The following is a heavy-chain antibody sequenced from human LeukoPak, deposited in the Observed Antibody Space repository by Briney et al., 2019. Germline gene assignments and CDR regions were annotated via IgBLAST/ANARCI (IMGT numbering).Heavy chain of an antibody. CDR3: AKTPFLGDPLDWFDP. V-gene: IGHV3-23*01. CDR2: ISGRDSTT. Sequence: GGSLRLSCAASGFTFSSYAMSWVRQAPGKGLEWVSGISGRDSTTYYADSVKGRFTISRENSKNTLYLQMNSLRAEDTAVYYCAKTPFLGDPLDWFDPWGQGTLVTVSS. J-gene: IGHJ5*02. D-gene: IGHD3-16*01. CDR1: GFTFSSYA.